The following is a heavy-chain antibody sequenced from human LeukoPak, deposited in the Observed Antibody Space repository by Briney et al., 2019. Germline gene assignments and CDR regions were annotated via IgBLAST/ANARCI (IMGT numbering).Heavy chain of an antibody. CDR1: GFTFSSYA. CDR2: ISGSGGST. J-gene: IGHJ4*02. D-gene: IGHD3-22*01. V-gene: IGHV3-23*01. CDR3: AKDSVAVAGSTYYYDSSGYYSHFNY. Sequence: GGSLRLSYAASGFTFSSYAMSWVRQAPGKGLEWVSAISGSGGSTYYADSVKGRFTISRDNSKNTLYLQMNSLRAEDTAVYYCAKDSVAVAGSTYYYDSSGYYSHFNYWGQGTLVTVSS.